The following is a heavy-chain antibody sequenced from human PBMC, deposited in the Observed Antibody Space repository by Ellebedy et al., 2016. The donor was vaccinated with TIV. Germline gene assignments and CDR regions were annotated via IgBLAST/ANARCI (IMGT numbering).Heavy chain of an antibody. V-gene: IGHV4-59*08. CDR2: IYYSGST. Sequence: SETLSLTCTVSGGSITSYSWNWIRQPPGKGLEWIGNIYYSGSTNYNPSLKSRVTISVDTSRNQFSLKLSSVTAADTAVYYCARNVLIFTFDKRYPDLWGRGTLVTVSS. CDR3: ARNVLIFTFDKRYPDL. J-gene: IGHJ2*01. CDR1: GGSITSYS. D-gene: IGHD3/OR15-3a*01.